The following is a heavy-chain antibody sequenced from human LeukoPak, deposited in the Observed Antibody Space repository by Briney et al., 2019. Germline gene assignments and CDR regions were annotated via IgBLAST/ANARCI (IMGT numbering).Heavy chain of an antibody. V-gene: IGHV1-2*02. CDR2: INPNSGGT. CDR3: ARGPHDWLLYPFDY. CDR1: GYTFTGYY. D-gene: IGHD3/OR15-3a*01. Sequence: ASVKVSCKASGYTFTGYYMHWVRQAPGQGLERMGWINPNSGGTTYAQKFQGGVTMTRDTSISTAYMELSRLRSDDTAVYYCARGPHDWLLYPFDYWGQGTLVTVSS. J-gene: IGHJ4*02.